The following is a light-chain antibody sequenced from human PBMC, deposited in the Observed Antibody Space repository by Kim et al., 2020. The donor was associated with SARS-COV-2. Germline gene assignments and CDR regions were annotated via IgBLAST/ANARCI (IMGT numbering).Light chain of an antibody. J-gene: IGKJ5*01. CDR1: QSVGNS. CDR2: DAA. CDR3: QQRRNLIS. Sequence: SLSPGERAPLACRASQSVGNSLAWYQQKPGQAPRLVSYDAANRATGIPVRFSGGGSGTDFTLTISSLEPDDFAVYYCQQRRNLISFGQGTRLEIK. V-gene: IGKV3-11*01.